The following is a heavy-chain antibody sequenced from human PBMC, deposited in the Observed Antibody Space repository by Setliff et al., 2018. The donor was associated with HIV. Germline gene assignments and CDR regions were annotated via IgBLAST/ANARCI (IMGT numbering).Heavy chain of an antibody. CDR1: GFTFSSHA. D-gene: IGHD4-17*01. V-gene: IGHV3-23*01. CDR3: AKADRGYGRNRFDP. J-gene: IGHJ5*02. CDR2: ISGSESGI. Sequence: GSLRLSCEVSGFTFSSHAMSWVRQAPGKGLEWVSSISGSESGISYADPVKGRFTISRDNFKNTLYLQMNSLRVEDTAVYYCAKADRGYGRNRFDPWGQGTLVTVSS.